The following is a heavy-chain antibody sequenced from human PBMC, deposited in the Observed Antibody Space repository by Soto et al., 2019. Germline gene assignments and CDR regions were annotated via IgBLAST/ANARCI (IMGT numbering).Heavy chain of an antibody. V-gene: IGHV3-30*03. CDR3: SRYDILTGQNAFNI. J-gene: IGHJ3*02. CDR2: ISYDGSDK. CDR1: GFTFSSYG. Sequence: GGSLRLSCAASGFTFSSYGIHWVRQAPGKGLEWVAVISYDGSDKYYADSVKGRFTISRDNSKNTLYLQMNSLRTEDTAVYYCSRYDILTGQNAFNIWGQGTMVTVSS. D-gene: IGHD3-9*01.